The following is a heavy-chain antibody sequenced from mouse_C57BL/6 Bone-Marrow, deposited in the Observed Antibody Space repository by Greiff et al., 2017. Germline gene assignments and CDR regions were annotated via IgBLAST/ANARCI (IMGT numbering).Heavy chain of an antibody. CDR3: ARSFYYYGSSPWFAC. Sequence: QVQLKQSGAELVMPGASVKLSCKASGYTFTSYWMPWVKQRPGQGLEWIGEIDPSDSYTNYNQKFKGKSTLTVDKSSSTAYMQLSSLTSEDSAVYYCARSFYYYGSSPWFACWGQGTLVTVSA. CDR2: IDPSDSYT. D-gene: IGHD1-1*01. CDR1: GYTFTSYW. V-gene: IGHV1-69*01. J-gene: IGHJ3*01.